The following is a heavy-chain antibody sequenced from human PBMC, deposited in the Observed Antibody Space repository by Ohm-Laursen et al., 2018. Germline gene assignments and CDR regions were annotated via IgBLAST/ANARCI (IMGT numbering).Heavy chain of an antibody. V-gene: IGHV4-31*11. Sequence: SQTLSLTCAVSGGSISSGGYYWSWIRQHPGKGLEWIGYINYSGSTYYNPSLKSRVSISVDTSKNQFSLKLSSVTAADTAVYYCAKFLGVVVRAAHFDYWGQGTLVTVSS. CDR2: INYSGST. CDR3: AKFLGVVVRAAHFDY. J-gene: IGHJ4*02. CDR1: GGSISSGGYY. D-gene: IGHD2-2*01.